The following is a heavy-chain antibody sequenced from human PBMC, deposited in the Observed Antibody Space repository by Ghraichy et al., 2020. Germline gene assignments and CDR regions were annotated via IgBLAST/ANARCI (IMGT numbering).Heavy chain of an antibody. Sequence: GGSLRLSCAASGFTFSSYSMNWVRQAPGKGLEWVSSIISSSSYIYYADSVRGRFTISRDNAKNSLYLQMKSLRAEDTAVYSCAKEEGDYDILTGYGSSIYWYFDLWGRGTLVTVSS. J-gene: IGHJ2*01. V-gene: IGHV3-21*01. D-gene: IGHD3-9*01. CDR1: GFTFSSYS. CDR3: AKEEGDYDILTGYGSSIYWYFDL. CDR2: IISSSSYI.